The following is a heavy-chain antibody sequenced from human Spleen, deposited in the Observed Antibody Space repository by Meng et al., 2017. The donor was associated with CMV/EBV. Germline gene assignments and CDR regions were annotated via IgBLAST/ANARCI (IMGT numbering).Heavy chain of an antibody. D-gene: IGHD1-26*01. CDR3: ARVGGGSGSYYWDY. CDR1: GASVSSGSYY. CDR2: IFYTGP. J-gene: IGHJ4*02. Sequence: SETLSLTCTVSGASVSSGSYYWTWIRQSPGKGLEWIGNIFYTGPNYNPTLKSRATISADTSNNQVSLKLNSVTAADTAVYYCARVGGGSGSYYWDYWGQGTLVTVSS. V-gene: IGHV4-61*01.